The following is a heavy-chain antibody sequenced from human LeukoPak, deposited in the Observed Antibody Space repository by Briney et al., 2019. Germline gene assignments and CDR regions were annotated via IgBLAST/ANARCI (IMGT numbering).Heavy chain of an antibody. CDR2: IIPIFGTA. Sequence: SVKVSCKASGGTFSSYAISWVRQAPGQGLEWMGGIIPIFGTANYAQKFQGRVTITTDESTSTAYMELSSLRSEDTAVYYCARGRIVYGSGSYFHSYYYMDVWGKGTTVTVSS. J-gene: IGHJ6*03. CDR3: ARGRIVYGSGSYFHSYYYMDV. D-gene: IGHD3-10*01. CDR1: GGTFSSYA. V-gene: IGHV1-69*05.